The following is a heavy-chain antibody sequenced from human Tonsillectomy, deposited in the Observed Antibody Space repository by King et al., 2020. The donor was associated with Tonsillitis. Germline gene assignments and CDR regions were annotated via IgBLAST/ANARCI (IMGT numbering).Heavy chain of an antibody. CDR3: ARGGRGELLSSDY. Sequence: QLVQSGGGVVQPGRSLRLSCAASGFIFSSYAMHWVRQAPGKGLEWVAVISYDGSNKYYADSMKGRFTISRDNSKNTLYLHMNSLRAEDTAVYYCARGGRGELLSSDYWGQGTLVTVSS. CDR2: ISYDGSNK. D-gene: IGHD3-10*01. V-gene: IGHV3-30*04. J-gene: IGHJ4*02. CDR1: GFIFSSYA.